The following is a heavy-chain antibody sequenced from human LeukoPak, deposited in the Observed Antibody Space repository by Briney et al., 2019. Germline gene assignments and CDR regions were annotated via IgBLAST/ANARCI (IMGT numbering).Heavy chain of an antibody. Sequence: SETLSLTCTVSGGSISSSSYYWGWIRQPPGKGLEWIGGIYYSGSTYYNPSLKSRVTISVDTSKNQFSLKLSPVTAADTAVYYCAGHHPRNTVDFWGQGTLVTVSS. CDR3: AGHHPRNTVDF. CDR2: IYYSGST. D-gene: IGHD2/OR15-2a*01. J-gene: IGHJ4*02. CDR1: GGSISSSSYY. V-gene: IGHV4-39*01.